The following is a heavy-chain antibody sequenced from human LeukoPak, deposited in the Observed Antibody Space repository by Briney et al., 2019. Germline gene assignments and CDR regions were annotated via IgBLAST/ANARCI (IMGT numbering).Heavy chain of an antibody. D-gene: IGHD3-10*01. CDR1: GGSISSYY. CDR2: IYYSGST. CDR3: AAFGFGELERIFDY. J-gene: IGHJ4*02. V-gene: IGHV4-59*12. Sequence: SETLSLTCTVSGGSISSYYWSWIRQPPGKGLEWIGYIYYSGSTNYNPSLKSRVTILVDTSKNQLSLKLSSVTAADTAVYYCAAFGFGELERIFDYWGQGTLVTVSS.